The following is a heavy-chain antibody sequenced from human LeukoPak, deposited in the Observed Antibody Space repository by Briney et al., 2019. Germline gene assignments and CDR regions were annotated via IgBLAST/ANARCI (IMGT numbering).Heavy chain of an antibody. CDR3: ARAGLGYCSSTSCHGFDY. CDR1: GFTVSSNY. CDR2: IYSGGST. D-gene: IGHD2-2*01. V-gene: IGHV3-53*01. J-gene: IGHJ4*02. Sequence: GGSLRLSCAASGFTVSSNYMSWVRQAPGKGLEWVSVIYSGGSTYYADSVKGRFTISRDNSKNTLYLQMNSLRAEDTAVYYCARAGLGYCSSTSCHGFDYWGQGTLVTVSS.